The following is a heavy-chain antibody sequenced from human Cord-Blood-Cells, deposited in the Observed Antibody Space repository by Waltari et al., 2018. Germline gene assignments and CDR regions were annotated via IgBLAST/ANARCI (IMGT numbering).Heavy chain of an antibody. J-gene: IGHJ6*02. Sequence: QVQLVQSGAEVRKPGASVKVSCTASGYTITSYGISWVRQAPGQGLEWMGWISAYNGNTNYAQKLQGRVTMTTDTSTSTAYMELRSLRSDDTAVYYCARDQGFWSGLRLYYYYGMDVWGQGTTVTVSS. D-gene: IGHD3-3*01. CDR3: ARDQGFWSGLRLYYYYGMDV. V-gene: IGHV1-18*01. CDR1: GYTITSYG. CDR2: ISAYNGNT.